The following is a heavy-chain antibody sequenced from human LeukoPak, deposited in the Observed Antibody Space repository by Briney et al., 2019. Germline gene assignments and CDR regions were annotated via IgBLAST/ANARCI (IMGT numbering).Heavy chain of an antibody. V-gene: IGHV3-23*01. CDR1: GFTFSSYA. CDR3: AKEAPGHFDL. J-gene: IGHJ2*01. CDR2: IGVSGTSR. Sequence: GGSLRLSCAASGFTFSSYAVGWVRQPPGKGLEWVSVIGVSGTSRYYADSVKDRITISRDNSKSTLYLQMNRLRVEDTAVYYCAKEAPGHFDLWGRGTLVTVSS.